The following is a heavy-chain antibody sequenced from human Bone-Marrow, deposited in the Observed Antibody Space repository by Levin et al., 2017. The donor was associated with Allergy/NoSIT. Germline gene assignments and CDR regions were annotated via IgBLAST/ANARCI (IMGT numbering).Heavy chain of an antibody. CDR3: ARGVTAAN. J-gene: IGHJ4*02. V-gene: IGHV3-7*01. D-gene: IGHD2-2*01. CDR1: GFIFSSFW. Sequence: GESLKISCTGSGFIFSSFWLTWVRQAPGKGLEWVANIKEDGSVQNYVNSVKGRFTISRDNAKNSLYLQMDSLRAEDTAVYYCARGVTAANWGQGTLVTVSS. CDR2: IKEDGSVQ.